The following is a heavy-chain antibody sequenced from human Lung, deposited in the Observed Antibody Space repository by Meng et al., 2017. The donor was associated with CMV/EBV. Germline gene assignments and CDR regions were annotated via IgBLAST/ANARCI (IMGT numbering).Heavy chain of an antibody. CDR2: IQPNTGVT. J-gene: IGHJ4*01. V-gene: IGHV1-2*02. D-gene: IGHD7-27*01. CDR1: GYTFTGHF. CDR3: ARDDNWGPDY. Sequence: SXXVSCKASGYTFTGHFMHWVRQARGQGLEWMGWIQPNTGVTNYARNFQGRVTMTRDTSISTVYMELGGLRSDDTAMYYCARDDNWGPDYWGHGTLVTVSS.